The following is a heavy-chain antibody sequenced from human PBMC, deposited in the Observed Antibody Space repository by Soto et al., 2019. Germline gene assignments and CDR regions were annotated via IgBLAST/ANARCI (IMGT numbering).Heavy chain of an antibody. Sequence: GGSLRLSCAVSGFTFSDYYMTWIRQAPGTGLEWVSYISSSTSHTNYADSVKGRFTISRDNAKNSLFLQMNSLRAEDTAVYYWARGRGAAADYFDFWGQGTLVTVSS. CDR2: ISSSTSHT. J-gene: IGHJ4*02. CDR1: GFTFSDYY. CDR3: ARGRGAAADYFDF. D-gene: IGHD6-13*01. V-gene: IGHV3-11*05.